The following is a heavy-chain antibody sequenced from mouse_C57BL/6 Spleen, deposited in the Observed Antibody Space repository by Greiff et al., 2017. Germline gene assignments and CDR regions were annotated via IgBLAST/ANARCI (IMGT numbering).Heavy chain of an antibody. J-gene: IGHJ4*01. CDR1: GYTFTSYW. V-gene: IGHV1-55*01. Sequence: VQLQQSGAELVKPGASVKMSCKASGYTFTSYWITRVKQRPGQGLEWIGDIYPGSGSTNYNEKFKSKATLTVDTSSSTAYMQLSSLTSEDSAVYYCARLETAQATNAMDYWGQGTSVTVSS. CDR2: IYPGSGST. D-gene: IGHD3-2*02. CDR3: ARLETAQATNAMDY.